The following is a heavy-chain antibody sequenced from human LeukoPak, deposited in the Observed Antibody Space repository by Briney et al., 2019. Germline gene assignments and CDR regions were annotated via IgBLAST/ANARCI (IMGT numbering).Heavy chain of an antibody. D-gene: IGHD6-19*01. CDR2: IYSDGNT. J-gene: IGHJ5*02. CDR3: AGDTHSSSWYDH. V-gene: IGHV3-53*01. CDR1: GFTFSNAW. Sequence: PGGSLRLSCAASGFTFSNAWMNWVRQAPGKGLEWVSSIYSDGNTYYADSVKGRFTLSRDSSRNTLYLQMNDLRVEDTAVYYCAGDTHSSSWYDHWGQGTLVTVSS.